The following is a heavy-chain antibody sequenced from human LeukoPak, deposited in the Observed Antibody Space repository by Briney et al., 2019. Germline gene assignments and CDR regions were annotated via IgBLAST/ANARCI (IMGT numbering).Heavy chain of an antibody. V-gene: IGHV4-39*01. CDR1: GGSISSSSYY. CDR3: ARRIIQRRWGDGYNSAFDY. Sequence: SETLSLTCTVSGGSISSSSYYWGWIRQPPGKGLEWIGSIYYSGSTYYNPSLKSRVTISVDTSKNQFSLKLSSVTAADTAVYYCARRIIQRRWGDGYNSAFDYWGQGTLVTVSS. D-gene: IGHD5-24*01. CDR2: IYYSGST. J-gene: IGHJ4*02.